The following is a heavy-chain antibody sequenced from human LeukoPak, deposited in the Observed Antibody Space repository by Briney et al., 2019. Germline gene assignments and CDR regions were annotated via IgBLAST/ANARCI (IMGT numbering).Heavy chain of an antibody. CDR2: SRSKAHTYTT. Sequence: PGGSLRLSCVASGFTFSDYYMDWVRQAPGKGLEWVGRSRSKAHTYTTEYAASVKGRFTISRDDSKNSLYLQMNSLKTEDTAVYYCARGYSSGYYGFDYWGQGTLVTVSS. J-gene: IGHJ4*02. CDR3: ARGYSSGYYGFDY. CDR1: GFTFSDYY. V-gene: IGHV3-72*01. D-gene: IGHD6-19*01.